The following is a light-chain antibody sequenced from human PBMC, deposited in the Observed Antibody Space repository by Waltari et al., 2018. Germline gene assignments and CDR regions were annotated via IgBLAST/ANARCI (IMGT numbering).Light chain of an antibody. V-gene: IGLV2-14*01. CDR2: EVS. CDR3: TSHTTTSTLV. J-gene: IGLJ2*01. CDR1: RRDIGSSDY. Sequence: QSALTQPASVSGSPGQSITLSCTGTRRDIGSSDYVSWYQQHPGKAPKLIIYEVSDRPSGVSYRFSGSKSGNTASLTIFGLQPEDEADYHCTSHTTTSTLVFGGGTRLTVL.